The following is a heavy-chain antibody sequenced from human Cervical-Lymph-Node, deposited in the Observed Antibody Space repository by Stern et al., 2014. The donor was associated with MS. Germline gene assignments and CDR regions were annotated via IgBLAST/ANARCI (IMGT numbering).Heavy chain of an antibody. Sequence: EVQLEESGGVVVQPGGSLRLSCAASGFNFGDYNMHWVRQLPGKGLECVSFISWDGDTTYYADSVKVRFTISRDNSKDSLFLQMNSLRTEDTALYHCVKEYGDYGMDVWGQGTPVIVSS. CDR3: VKEYGDYGMDV. CDR2: ISWDGDTT. V-gene: IGHV3-43*01. CDR1: GFNFGDYN. D-gene: IGHD4-17*01. J-gene: IGHJ6*02.